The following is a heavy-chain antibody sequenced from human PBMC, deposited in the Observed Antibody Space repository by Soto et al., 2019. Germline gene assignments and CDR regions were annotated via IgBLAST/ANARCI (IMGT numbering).Heavy chain of an antibody. CDR1: GGTFSSYA. D-gene: IGHD2-15*01. Sequence: QVQLVQSGAEVKKPGSSVKVSCKASGGTFSSYAISWVRQAPGQGLEWMGGIIPIFGTANYAQKFQGRVTITADKSTSTAYMELSSLRSEDTAVYYCARVTTDCSGGSCFRTPFDPWGQGTLVTVSS. CDR2: IIPIFGTA. J-gene: IGHJ5*02. V-gene: IGHV1-69*06. CDR3: ARVTTDCSGGSCFRTPFDP.